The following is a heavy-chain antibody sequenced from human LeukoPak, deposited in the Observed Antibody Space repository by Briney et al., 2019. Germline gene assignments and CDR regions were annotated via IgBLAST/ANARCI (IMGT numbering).Heavy chain of an antibody. D-gene: IGHD2-21*02. V-gene: IGHV3-48*02. Sequence: GGSLRLSCAASGFTFSSYSMNRVRQAPGKGLEWVSYISSSSSTIYYADSVKGRFTISRDNAKNSLYLQMNSLRDEDTAVYYCARGPRYCGGDCYLDYWGQGTLVTVSS. J-gene: IGHJ4*02. CDR1: GFTFSSYS. CDR3: ARGPRYCGGDCYLDY. CDR2: ISSSSSTI.